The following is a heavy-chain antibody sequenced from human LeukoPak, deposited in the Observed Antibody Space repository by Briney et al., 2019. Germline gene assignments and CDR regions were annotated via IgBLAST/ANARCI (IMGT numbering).Heavy chain of an antibody. D-gene: IGHD4-17*01. Sequence: PSETLSLTCTVSGGSVSSGSYYWSWIRQPPGKRLEWIGYIYYSGSTNYNPSLKSRVTISVDTSKNQFSLKLSSVTAADTAVYYCARVYGDYGWVFDYWGRGTLVTVSS. V-gene: IGHV4-61*01. CDR1: GGSVSSGSYY. J-gene: IGHJ4*02. CDR2: IYYSGST. CDR3: ARVYGDYGWVFDY.